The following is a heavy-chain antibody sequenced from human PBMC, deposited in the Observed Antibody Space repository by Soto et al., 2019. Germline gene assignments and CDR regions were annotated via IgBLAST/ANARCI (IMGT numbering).Heavy chain of an antibody. V-gene: IGHV4-31*03. J-gene: IGHJ4*02. CDR1: GGSISSGGYY. Sequence: QVQLQESGPGLVKPSQTLSLPCTVSGGSISSGGYYWSWIRQHPGKGLEWIGYIYYSGSTYYNPFLKSRVTISVDTSKNQFSLKLSSVTAADTAVYYCARMTTVTTELGGSFDYWGQGTLVTVSS. CDR2: IYYSGST. CDR3: ARMTTVTTELGGSFDY. D-gene: IGHD4-4*01.